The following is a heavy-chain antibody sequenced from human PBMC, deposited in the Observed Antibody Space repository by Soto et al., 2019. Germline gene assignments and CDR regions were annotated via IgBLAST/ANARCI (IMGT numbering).Heavy chain of an antibody. CDR3: AKFGDYYGSGSYAFDI. J-gene: IGHJ3*02. Sequence: GGSLRLSCAASGFTFSSYGMHWVRQAPGKGLEWVAVISYDGSNKYYADSVKGRFTISRDNSKNTLYLQMNSLRAEDTAVYYCAKFGDYYGSGSYAFDIWGQGTMVTVSS. V-gene: IGHV3-30*18. D-gene: IGHD3-10*01. CDR2: ISYDGSNK. CDR1: GFTFSSYG.